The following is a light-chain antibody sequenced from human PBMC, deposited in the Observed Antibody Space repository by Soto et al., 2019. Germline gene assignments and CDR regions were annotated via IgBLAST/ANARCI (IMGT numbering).Light chain of an antibody. CDR2: RNT. CDR3: AAWDDSLSGWL. J-gene: IGLJ3*02. V-gene: IGLV1-47*01. CDR1: SSNIVRNY. Sequence: QSVLTQPPSASGTPGQRVTISCSGSSSNIVRNYVFWYQQLPGTAPKLLIYRNTQRPSGVPDRYSGSTSGTSASLAIGGLRSGDEADYYCAAWDDSLSGWLFGGGTQLTVL.